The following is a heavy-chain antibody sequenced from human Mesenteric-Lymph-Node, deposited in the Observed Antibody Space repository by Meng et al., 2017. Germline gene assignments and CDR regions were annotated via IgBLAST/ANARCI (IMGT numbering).Heavy chain of an antibody. CDR3: ARAVSLGELSEDY. D-gene: IGHD3-16*02. J-gene: IGHJ4*02. CDR2: ISAYNGNA. V-gene: IGHV1-18*01. CDR1: GYSFPSYG. Sequence: ASVKVSCKASGYSFPSYGISWVRQAPGQGLEWMGWISAYNGNANYAQKLQGRVTLTTDTSTSTAYMELSSLRSEDTAVYYCARAVSLGELSEDYWGQGTLVTVSS.